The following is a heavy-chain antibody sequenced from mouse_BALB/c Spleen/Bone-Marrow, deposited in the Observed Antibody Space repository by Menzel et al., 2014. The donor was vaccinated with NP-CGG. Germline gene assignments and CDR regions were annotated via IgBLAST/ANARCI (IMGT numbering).Heavy chain of an antibody. CDR3: VRQGDGYYNWYFDV. CDR1: GFTFNTYA. Sequence: VQRVESGGGLVQPKGSLKLPCADSGFTFNTYAMNWVRQAPGKGLEWVARIRSKSNNYATYYADSVKDRFTSSRNDSQSMLYLQMNNLKTEDTAMYYCVRQGDGYYNWYFDVWGAGTTVTVSS. D-gene: IGHD2-3*01. CDR2: IRSKSNNYAT. J-gene: IGHJ1*01. V-gene: IGHV10-1*02.